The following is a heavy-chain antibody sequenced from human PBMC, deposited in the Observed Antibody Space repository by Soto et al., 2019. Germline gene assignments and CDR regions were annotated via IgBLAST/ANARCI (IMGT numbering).Heavy chain of an antibody. CDR1: GYTFTNYG. J-gene: IGHJ4*02. D-gene: IGHD2-15*01. V-gene: IGHV1-18*01. CDR3: ARDPGAASFDV. Sequence: ASVKVSCKASGYTFTNYGISWVRQAPGEGLEWVGWINTSNDNKLYAQKLQGRLTLTTDTSTSTAYMDLTTLRSDDTAVYFCARDPGAASFDVWAQGTLVTFSS. CDR2: INTSNDNK.